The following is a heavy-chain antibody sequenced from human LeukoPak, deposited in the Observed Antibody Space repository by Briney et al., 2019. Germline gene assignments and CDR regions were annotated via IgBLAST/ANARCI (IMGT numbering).Heavy chain of an antibody. CDR2: INRGGSRT. J-gene: IGHJ1*01. D-gene: IGHD3-22*01. V-gene: IGHV3-74*01. CDR3: ARTRPYYDSSLGFHH. Sequence: GGSLRLSCAASGFTFSNHWLHWVRQAPGKGLMWVSRINRGGSRTDYADSVKGRFIISRDDAKNTLYLQLNSLRAEDTAVYYCARTRPYYDSSLGFHHWGQGTLVTVSS. CDR1: GFTFSNHW.